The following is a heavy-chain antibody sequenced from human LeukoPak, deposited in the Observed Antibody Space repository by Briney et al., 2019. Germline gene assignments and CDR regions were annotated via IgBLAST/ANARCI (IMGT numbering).Heavy chain of an antibody. CDR1: GYTFTGYY. J-gene: IGHJ5*02. V-gene: IGHV1-18*04. Sequence: ASVKVSCKASGYTFTGYYMHWVRQAPGQGLEWMGWISAYNGNTNYAQKLQGRVTMTTDTSTSTAYMELRSLRSDDTAVYYCAREVNSRRWFDPWGQGTLVTVSS. CDR3: AREVNSRRWFDP. D-gene: IGHD2/OR15-2a*01. CDR2: ISAYNGNT.